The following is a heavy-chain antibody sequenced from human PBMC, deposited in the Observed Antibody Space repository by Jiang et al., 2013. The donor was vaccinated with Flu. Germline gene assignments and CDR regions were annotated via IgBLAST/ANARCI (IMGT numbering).Heavy chain of an antibody. Sequence: SSYYWSWIRQPPGRDVEWIGYIYYSGSTNYNPSLKSRVTISVDTSKNQFSLKLSSVTAADTAVYYCAGFLVRGEFDYWGQGTLVTVSS. J-gene: IGHJ4*02. V-gene: IGHV4-59*13. CDR1: SSYY. CDR3: AGFLVRGEFDY. D-gene: IGHD3-10*01. CDR2: IYYSGST.